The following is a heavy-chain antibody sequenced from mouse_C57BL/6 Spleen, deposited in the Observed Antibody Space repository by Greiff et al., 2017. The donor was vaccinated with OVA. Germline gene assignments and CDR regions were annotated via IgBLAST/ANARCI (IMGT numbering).Heavy chain of an antibody. CDR2: INTSRGYT. V-gene: IGHV1-4*01. CDR1: GYTFTSYT. J-gene: IGHJ4*01. Sequence: QVQLQQSGAELARPGASVKMSCKASGYTFTSYTMHWVKQRPGQGLEWIGYINTSRGYTKYNQKFKDKATLTADKSSSTAYMQLSSLTSEDSAVYYCATKRSSYAMDYWGQGTSVTVSS. CDR3: ATKRSSYAMDY.